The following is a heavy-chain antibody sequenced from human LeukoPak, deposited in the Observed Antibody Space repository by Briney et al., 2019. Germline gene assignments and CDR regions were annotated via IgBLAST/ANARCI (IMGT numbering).Heavy chain of an antibody. Sequence: PSETLSLTCAVCGGSFSGYYWSWIRQPPGKGLEWIGEINHSGSTNYNPSLKSRVTISVDTSKNQFSLKLSPVTAADTAVYYCASFKAEGFDYWGQGTLVTVSS. D-gene: IGHD6-19*01. J-gene: IGHJ4*02. CDR1: GGSFSGYY. CDR2: INHSGST. V-gene: IGHV4-34*01. CDR3: ASFKAEGFDY.